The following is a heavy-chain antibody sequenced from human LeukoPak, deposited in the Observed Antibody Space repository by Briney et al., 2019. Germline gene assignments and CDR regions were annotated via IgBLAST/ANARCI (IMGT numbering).Heavy chain of an antibody. CDR2: ISSSGSTI. CDR3: ARNTAFDGMDV. J-gene: IGHJ6*02. Sequence: GESLRLSCAASGFTFSSYEMNWVRQAPGKGLEWVSYISSSGSTIYYADSVKGRFTISRDNAKNSLYLQMNSLRAEDTAVYYCARNTAFDGMDVWGQGTTVTVSS. V-gene: IGHV3-48*03. CDR1: GFTFSSYE. D-gene: IGHD5-18*01.